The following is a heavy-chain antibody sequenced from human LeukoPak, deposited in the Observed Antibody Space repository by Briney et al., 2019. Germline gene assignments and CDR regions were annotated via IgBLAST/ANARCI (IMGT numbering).Heavy chain of an antibody. J-gene: IGHJ3*02. D-gene: IGHD2-2*01. V-gene: IGHV1-2*02. Sequence: ASAKVSCKASGYTFTGYYMHWVRQAPGQGLEWMGWINPKSGGTNYAQKFQGRVTMTRDTSISTAYMELSRLRSDDTAVYYCARVLYCSSTSCYAFWGFDAFDIWGQGTMVTVSS. CDR3: ARVLYCSSTSCYAFWGFDAFDI. CDR2: INPKSGGT. CDR1: GYTFTGYY.